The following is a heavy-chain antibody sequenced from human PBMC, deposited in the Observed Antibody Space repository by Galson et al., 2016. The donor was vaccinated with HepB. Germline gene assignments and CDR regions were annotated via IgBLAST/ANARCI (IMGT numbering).Heavy chain of an antibody. V-gene: IGHV4-39*07. CDR3: AVDYGGNSAFDS. J-gene: IGHJ4*02. D-gene: IGHD4-23*01. CDR2: IYHSGRT. Sequence: ETLSLTCSVSGGSISSFFYYWGWIRQPPGKGLEWIGEIYHSGRTNYSPSLKSRVTMSVDKSKNQFSLRLNSVTAADTAVYYCAVDYGGNSAFDSWGQGTLATVSS. CDR1: GGSISSFFYY.